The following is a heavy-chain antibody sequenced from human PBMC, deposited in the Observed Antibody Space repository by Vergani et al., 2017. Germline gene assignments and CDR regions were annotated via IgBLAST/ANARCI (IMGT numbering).Heavy chain of an antibody. CDR2: IYYSGST. CDR3: ARHYLDIVAPFDY. D-gene: IGHD5-12*01. Sequence: QLQLPESGPGLVKPSETLSLTCTVSGGSISSSSYYWGWIRQPPGKGLEWIGSIYYSGSTYYNPSLKSRVTISVDTSKNQFSLKLSSVTAADPAVYYCARHYLDIVAPFDYWGQGTLVTVSS. J-gene: IGHJ4*02. V-gene: IGHV4-39*01. CDR1: GGSISSSSYY.